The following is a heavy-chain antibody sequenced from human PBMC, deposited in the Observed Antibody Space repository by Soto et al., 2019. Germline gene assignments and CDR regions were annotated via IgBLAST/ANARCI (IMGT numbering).Heavy chain of an antibody. V-gene: IGHV3-33*01. CDR2: IWYDGSNK. J-gene: IGHJ5*02. CDR3: ARDGGYYGAGSYFDP. CDR1: GFTFSSYG. D-gene: IGHD3-10*01. Sequence: EQLVESGGGVVQPGRSLRLSCAASGFTFSSYGMHWVRQVPGEGLEWVAVIWYDGSNKYYADSVKGRFTISRDNSKYTLYLEMNSLRAEDTAVYYCARDGGYYGAGSYFDPWGQGSLVTVSS.